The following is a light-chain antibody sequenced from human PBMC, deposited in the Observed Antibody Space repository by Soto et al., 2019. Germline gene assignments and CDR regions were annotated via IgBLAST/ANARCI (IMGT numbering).Light chain of an antibody. Sequence: QSALTQPASVSGSPGQSITISCTGTSSDVGSYNLVSWYQQHPGKAPKLMIYEVSKRPSGVSNRFSGSKSGNTASLTISGLQAEGEADYYCCSYAGSSTEVFGGGTKLTVL. CDR1: SSDVGSYNL. J-gene: IGLJ2*01. V-gene: IGLV2-23*02. CDR2: EVS. CDR3: CSYAGSSTEV.